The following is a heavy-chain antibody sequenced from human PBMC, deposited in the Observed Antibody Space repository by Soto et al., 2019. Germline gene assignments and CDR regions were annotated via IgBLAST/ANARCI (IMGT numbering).Heavy chain of an antibody. D-gene: IGHD2-8*01. CDR1: GGSISSGGYY. Sequence: QVQLQESGPGLVKPSQTLSLTCTVSGGSISSGGYYWSWIRQHPGKGLEWIGYIYYSGSTYYNPSLRCRVTISVDTSKNQFSLKLSSVTAADTAVYYCARDLPDCTNGVCYPGGFGYWGQGTLVTVSS. J-gene: IGHJ4*02. CDR3: ARDLPDCTNGVCYPGGFGY. CDR2: IYYSGST. V-gene: IGHV4-31*03.